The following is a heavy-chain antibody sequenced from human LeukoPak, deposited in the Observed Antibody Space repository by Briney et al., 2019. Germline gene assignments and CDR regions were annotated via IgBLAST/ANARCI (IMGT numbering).Heavy chain of an antibody. V-gene: IGHV3-23*01. Sequence: GGSLRLSCAASGFTFSSYAMSWVRQAPGKGLEWVSAISGSGGSAYYADSVKGRFTISRDNPKNTLYLQMNSLRAEDTAVYYCAKDRSPYSSGWFPKRWFDPWGQGTLVTVSS. CDR2: ISGSGGSA. D-gene: IGHD6-19*01. J-gene: IGHJ5*02. CDR1: GFTFSSYA. CDR3: AKDRSPYSSGWFPKRWFDP.